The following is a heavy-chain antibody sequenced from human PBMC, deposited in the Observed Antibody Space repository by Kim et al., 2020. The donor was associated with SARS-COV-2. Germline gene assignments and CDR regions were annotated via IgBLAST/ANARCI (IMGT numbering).Heavy chain of an antibody. D-gene: IGHD6-19*01. V-gene: IGHV4-59*01. CDR3: ARATSVSVHFDN. J-gene: IGHJ4*02. Sequence: NTHPSLKSRVTISVDTANSQFSLMLTSVTAADTAVYYCARATSVSVHFDNWGQGTLVTVSS.